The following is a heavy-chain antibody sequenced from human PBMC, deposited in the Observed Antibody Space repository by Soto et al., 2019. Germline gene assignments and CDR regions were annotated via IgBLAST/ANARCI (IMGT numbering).Heavy chain of an antibody. CDR2: IYYSGST. J-gene: IGHJ2*01. V-gene: IGHV4-39*01. Sequence: SETLSLTCTVSGGSISSSSYYWGWIRQPPGKGLEWIGSIYYSGSTYYNPSLKSRVTISVDAAKNQFSLKLSSVTAADTAVYYCARQEATRYWYFDLWGRGTRVTVSS. D-gene: IGHD1-26*01. CDR3: ARQEATRYWYFDL. CDR1: GGSISSSSYY.